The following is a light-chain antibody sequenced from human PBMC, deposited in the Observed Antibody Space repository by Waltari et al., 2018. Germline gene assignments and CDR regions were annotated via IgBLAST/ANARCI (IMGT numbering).Light chain of an antibody. CDR1: QSLTRRY. CDR2: GAS. V-gene: IGKV3-20*01. Sequence: EVVLTQSPDTLSLSPGERATLSCRASQSLTRRYLAWSQQKPGQAPRLLIYGASSRAAGIPYRFSGSGSGTDCTLTISRLEPDDFAVYYCQQYESRIMYTFGQGTKLEI. CDR3: QQYESRIMYT. J-gene: IGKJ2*01.